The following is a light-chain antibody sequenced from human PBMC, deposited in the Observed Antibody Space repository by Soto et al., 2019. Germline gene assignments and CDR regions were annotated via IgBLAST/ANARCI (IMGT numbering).Light chain of an antibody. CDR3: QQYNNLPLFT. CDR1: QSVSSN. J-gene: IGKJ3*01. CDR2: GAS. V-gene: IGKV3-15*01. Sequence: EIVMTQSPATLSVSPGERATLSCRASQSVSSNLAWYQQKPGQAPRLLIYGASTRATGIPARFSGSGSGTEFTLTISSLQSEDFAVYYRQQYNNLPLFTFGPGIKVDIK.